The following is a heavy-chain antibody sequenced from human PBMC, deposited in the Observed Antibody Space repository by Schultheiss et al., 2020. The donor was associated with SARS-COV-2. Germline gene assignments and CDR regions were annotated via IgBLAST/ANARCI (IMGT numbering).Heavy chain of an antibody. V-gene: IGHV3-30*03. CDR2: ISYDGSNK. D-gene: IGHD6-19*01. Sequence: GGSLRLSCAASGFTFSSYAMSWVRQAPGKGLEWVAVISYDGSNKYYADSVKGRFTISRDNSKNTAYLQMNSLKTEDTAVYYCTRHPWESVAVAEWFDPWGQGTLVTVSS. CDR3: TRHPWESVAVAEWFDP. CDR1: GFTFSSYA. J-gene: IGHJ5*02.